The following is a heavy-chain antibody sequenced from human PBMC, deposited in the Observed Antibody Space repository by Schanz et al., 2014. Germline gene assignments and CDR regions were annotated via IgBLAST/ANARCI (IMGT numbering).Heavy chain of an antibody. CDR1: GFTFENYA. V-gene: IGHV3-20*04. CDR3: ARGRVLES. D-gene: IGHD1-1*01. Sequence: VQLVESGGGAVQPGRSLRLSCAASGFTFENYALTLVRQVPGKGLEWVSRINWSDGGSTGYADSVRGRFTISRDNAKNSLFLQMNSLRPEDTALYYCARGRVLESWGQGTLVTVSS. CDR2: INWSDGGST. J-gene: IGHJ5*02.